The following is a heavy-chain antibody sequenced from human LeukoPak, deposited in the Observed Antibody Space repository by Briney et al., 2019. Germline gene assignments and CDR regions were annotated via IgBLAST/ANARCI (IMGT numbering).Heavy chain of an antibody. J-gene: IGHJ4*02. CDR1: GAPFSGYW. V-gene: IGHV4-34*01. CDR2: INHSRIT. Sequence: SETLSLTCAVYGAPFSGYWWYWIRQPPGKGLGWIGEINHSRITNYNPSLKSRVSISVDTSKNQFSLKLSSVTAADTAVYYCATTSGHWGQGTLVTVSS. CDR3: ATTSGH.